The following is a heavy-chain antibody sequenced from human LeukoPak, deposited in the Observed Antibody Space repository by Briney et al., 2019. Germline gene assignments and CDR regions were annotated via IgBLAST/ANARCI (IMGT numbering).Heavy chain of an antibody. J-gene: IGHJ4*02. CDR2: IYYSESA. Sequence: SETLSLTCTVSGGSISSYYGSWIRQPPGKGLEWIGYIYYSESANYNPSLKSRVTISVDTSKSQLSLKLSSVTAADTAVYYCARGRRVDAAMLSDWGQGTLVTVSS. CDR1: GGSISSYY. V-gene: IGHV4-59*01. D-gene: IGHD5-18*01. CDR3: ARGRRVDAAMLSD.